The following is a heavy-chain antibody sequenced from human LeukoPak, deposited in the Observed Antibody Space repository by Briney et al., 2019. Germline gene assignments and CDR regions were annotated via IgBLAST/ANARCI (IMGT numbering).Heavy chain of an antibody. V-gene: IGHV3-30*18. D-gene: IGHD2-15*01. CDR3: AKDIRRYCSGGSCYCFDY. Sequence: PGGSLRLSCAASGFTFSSYGMHWVRQAPGKGLEWVAVISYDGSKKYYADSVKGRFTISRDNSKNTLYLQMNSLRAEDTAVYYCAKDIRRYCSGGSCYCFDYWGQGTLVTVSS. J-gene: IGHJ4*02. CDR1: GFTFSSYG. CDR2: ISYDGSKK.